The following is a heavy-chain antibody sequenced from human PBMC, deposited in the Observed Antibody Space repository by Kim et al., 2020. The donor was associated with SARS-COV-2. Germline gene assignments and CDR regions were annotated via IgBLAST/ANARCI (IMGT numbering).Heavy chain of an antibody. D-gene: IGHD3-10*01. Sequence: SQTLSLTCAISGDSVSSNSATWNWIRQSPSRGLEWLGRTYYRSKWSNDYAAFVKCRITINPDTSKNQFSLQLNSVTPEDTALYYCARGKSVVRGVTPNFHYWGQETLVTVSS. CDR2: TYYRSKWSN. CDR1: GDSVSSNSAT. CDR3: ARGKSVVRGVTPNFHY. J-gene: IGHJ4*02. V-gene: IGHV6-1*01.